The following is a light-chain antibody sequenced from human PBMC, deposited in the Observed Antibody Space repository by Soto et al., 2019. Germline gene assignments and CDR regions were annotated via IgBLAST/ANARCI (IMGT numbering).Light chain of an antibody. CDR2: KES. CDR1: QTIISW. J-gene: IGKJ1*01. Sequence: DIQMTQSPSTLSASVRDRVTITCWASQTIISWLAWFQQRPGRAPKFLIYKESSLKNGVPLRFSGSGSGTQFTLTNSSLQPDDFATYYSQQYNSYSRTFGQGTKVDI. V-gene: IGKV1-5*03. CDR3: QQYNSYSRT.